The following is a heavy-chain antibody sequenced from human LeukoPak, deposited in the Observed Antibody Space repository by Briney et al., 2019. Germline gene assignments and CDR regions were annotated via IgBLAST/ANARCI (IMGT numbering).Heavy chain of an antibody. D-gene: IGHD3-10*01. V-gene: IGHV3-33*01. CDR1: GFTFSSYG. CDR2: IWYDGSNK. CDR3: ARDWFGELLYLFDY. J-gene: IGHJ4*02. Sequence: GGSLRLSCAASGFTFSSYGMHWVRQAPGKGLEWVAGIWYDGSNKYYADSVKGRFTISRDNSKNTLYLQMNSLRAEDTAVYYCARDWFGELLYLFDYWGQGTLVTVSS.